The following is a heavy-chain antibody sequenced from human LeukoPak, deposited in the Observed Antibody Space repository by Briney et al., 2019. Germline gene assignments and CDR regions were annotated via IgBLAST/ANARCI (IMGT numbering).Heavy chain of an antibody. D-gene: IGHD1-1*01. CDR2: IYAKGDT. Sequence: GGSLRLSCAASGFTVTTNYMTWVRQAPGKGLEWVSTIYAKGDTKFADPVKGRFSTSRDTAKNTLYLQMNSLTAEDTAVYYCARDGVNGWDALNILGQGTLVTVSS. CDR1: GFTVTTNY. CDR3: ARDGVNGWDALNI. J-gene: IGHJ3*02. V-gene: IGHV3-66*01.